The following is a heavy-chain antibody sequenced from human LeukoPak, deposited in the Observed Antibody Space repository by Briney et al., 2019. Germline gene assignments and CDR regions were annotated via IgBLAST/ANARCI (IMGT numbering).Heavy chain of an antibody. D-gene: IGHD1-1*01. V-gene: IGHV1-2*02. Sequence: ASVKVSCKASGYTFTSHFMHWVRQTPGQGLEWVGWISPNSGATNYAVRFQGRISITSDTSSSTAYMELSRLRPADTAVYYCARGSQANWNDFGWFDPWGQGALVTVSS. CDR2: ISPNSGAT. J-gene: IGHJ5*02. CDR3: ARGSQANWNDFGWFDP. CDR1: GYTFTSHF.